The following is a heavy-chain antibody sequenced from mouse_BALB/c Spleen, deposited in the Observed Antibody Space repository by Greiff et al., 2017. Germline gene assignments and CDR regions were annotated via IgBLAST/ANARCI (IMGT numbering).Heavy chain of an antibody. CDR1: GFTFSSYT. Sequence: EVKLMESGGGLVKPGGSLKLSCAASGFTFSSYTMSWVRQTPEKRLEWVATISSGGSYTYYPDSVKGRFTISRDNAKNTLYLQMSSLKSEDTAMYYCTRDELGRAWFAYWGQGTLVTVSA. CDR2: ISSGGSYT. V-gene: IGHV5-6-4*01. J-gene: IGHJ3*01. D-gene: IGHD4-1*01. CDR3: TRDELGRAWFAY.